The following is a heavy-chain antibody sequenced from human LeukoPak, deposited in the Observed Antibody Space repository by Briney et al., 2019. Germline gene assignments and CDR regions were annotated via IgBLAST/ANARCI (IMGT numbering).Heavy chain of an antibody. CDR1: GFTFSSYG. CDR3: AREDSSGYYYGGSGFDY. V-gene: IGHV3-33*01. Sequence: GGSLRLSCAASGFTFSSYGMHWVRQAPGKGLEWVAVIWYDGSNKYYADSVKGRFTISRDNSKNTLYLQMNSLRAEDTAVYYCAREDSSGYYYGGSGFDYWGHGTLVTVSS. CDR2: IWYDGSNK. J-gene: IGHJ4*01. D-gene: IGHD3-22*01.